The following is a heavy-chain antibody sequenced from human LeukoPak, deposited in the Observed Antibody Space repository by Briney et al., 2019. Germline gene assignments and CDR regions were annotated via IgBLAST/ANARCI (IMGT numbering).Heavy chain of an antibody. Sequence: GGSLRLSCAASGFTLSNYAMNWVRQAPGKGLEWVSAISGSGDSTFYADSVKGRFTISRDNSKNTLYLQMSSLRAEDTAVYYCARDVSYGVDVWGQRTTVAVSS. J-gene: IGHJ6*02. CDR1: GFTLSNYA. CDR2: ISGSGDST. V-gene: IGHV3-23*01. CDR3: ARDVSYGVDV.